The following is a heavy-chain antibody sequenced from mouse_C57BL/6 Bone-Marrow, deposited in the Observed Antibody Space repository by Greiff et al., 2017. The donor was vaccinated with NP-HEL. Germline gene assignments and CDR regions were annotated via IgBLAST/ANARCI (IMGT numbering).Heavy chain of an antibody. CDR3: TRVGYGNFSWFAY. J-gene: IGHJ3*01. D-gene: IGHD2-1*01. Sequence: VQLQQSGAELVRPGASVKLSCTASGFNIKDDYMHWVKQRPEQGLEWIGWIDPENGDTEYASKFQGKATITADTSSNTAYLQLSSLTSEDTAVYYCTRVGYGNFSWFAYWGQGTLVTVSA. V-gene: IGHV14-4*01. CDR1: GFNIKDDY. CDR2: IDPENGDT.